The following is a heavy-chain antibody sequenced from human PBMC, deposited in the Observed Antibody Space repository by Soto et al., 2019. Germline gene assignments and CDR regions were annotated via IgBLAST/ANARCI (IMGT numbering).Heavy chain of an antibody. V-gene: IGHV3-30*18. Sequence: QVQLVESGGGVVQPGRSLRLSCAASGFTFSSYGMHWVRQAPGKGLEWVAVISYDGSNKYYADSVKGRFTISRDNSKNTLYLQMNRLRAEDTAVYYCAKDSRDGYTPGWFDSWGQGTLVTVSS. CDR1: GFTFSSYG. D-gene: IGHD5-12*01. CDR3: AKDSRDGYTPGWFDS. CDR2: ISYDGSNK. J-gene: IGHJ5*01.